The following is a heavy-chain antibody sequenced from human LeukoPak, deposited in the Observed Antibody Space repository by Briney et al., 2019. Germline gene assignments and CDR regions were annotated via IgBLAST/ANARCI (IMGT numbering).Heavy chain of an antibody. Sequence: SETLSLTCSVSGGSINNYWWNWIRQPPGKGLEWIGYIYYSGSTSYNPSLKSRLTISVDTSLNQFSLKLNSVTAADTAVYYCARYCRGGDCHSKALDYWGQGILVTVSS. D-gene: IGHD2-15*01. V-gene: IGHV4-59*01. CDR2: IYYSGST. CDR3: ARYCRGGDCHSKALDY. CDR1: GGSINNYW. J-gene: IGHJ4*01.